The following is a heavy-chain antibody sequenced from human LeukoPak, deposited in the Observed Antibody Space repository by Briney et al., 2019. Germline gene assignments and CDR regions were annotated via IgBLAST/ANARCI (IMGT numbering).Heavy chain of an antibody. D-gene: IGHD2-15*01. CDR3: ARDARTSYPQTGLIYYYYYMDV. J-gene: IGHJ6*03. Sequence: AGGALRLSCAAAGFTFSSYAMHLVRQAPDRGLEWVAVISYDGSNKYYADSVKGRFTISRDNSKNTLYLQMNSLRAEDTAVYYCARDARTSYPQTGLIYYYYYMDVWGKGTTVTISS. V-gene: IGHV3-30*04. CDR1: GFTFSSYA. CDR2: ISYDGSNK.